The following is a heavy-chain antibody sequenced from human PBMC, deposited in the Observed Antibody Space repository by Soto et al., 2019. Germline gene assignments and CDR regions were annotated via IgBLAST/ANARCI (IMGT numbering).Heavy chain of an antibody. J-gene: IGHJ5*02. D-gene: IGHD1-26*01. V-gene: IGHV1-2*02. CDR1: GYTFTENQ. CDR2: IDPKSGDT. CDR3: ARRQLREYIRWSLDP. Sequence: ASVKVSCKASGYTFTENQIHWLRRAPGQRLEWMGRIDPKSGDTTFAQTYQGRVTMTRDTSSNTVYMELTRRTSDDTAIYYCARRQLREYIRWSLDPWGKGTLVTVSS.